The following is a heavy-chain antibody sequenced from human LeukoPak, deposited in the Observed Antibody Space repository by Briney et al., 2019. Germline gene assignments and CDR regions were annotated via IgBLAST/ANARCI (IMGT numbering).Heavy chain of an antibody. CDR1: GFTFSTYN. Sequence: GGSLILSCAASGFTFSTYNMNWVRQAPGKGLEWVSSISSSSDTIYYADSVKGRFTISRDNAKNSLNLQMSSLRAEDTAVYYCARDKPYSGSSYDFDFWGQGTLVTVSS. V-gene: IGHV3-48*01. CDR2: ISSSSDTI. J-gene: IGHJ4*02. CDR3: ARDKPYSGSSYDFDF. D-gene: IGHD1-26*01.